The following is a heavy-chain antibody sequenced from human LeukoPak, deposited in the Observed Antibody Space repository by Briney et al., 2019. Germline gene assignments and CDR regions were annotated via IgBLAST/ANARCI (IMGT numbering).Heavy chain of an antibody. CDR2: ISSNGGSS. CDR3: ARGTTLYDSSGDDFDY. J-gene: IGHJ4*02. CDR1: GFTFSAYA. D-gene: IGHD3-22*01. V-gene: IGHV3-64*04. Sequence: GGSLRLSCSASGFTFSAYAMYWVRQAPGKGLEYVSGISSNGGSSFYADSAKGRFTISRDNSKNTLYLQMNSLRAEDTAVYYCARGTTLYDSSGDDFDYWGQGTLVTVSS.